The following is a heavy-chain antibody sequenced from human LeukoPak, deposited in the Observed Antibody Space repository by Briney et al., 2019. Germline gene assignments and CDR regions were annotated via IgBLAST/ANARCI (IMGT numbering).Heavy chain of an antibody. CDR2: ISWNSDSR. D-gene: IGHD6-19*01. CDR3: AKVAGPWTYYYYYGMDV. J-gene: IGHJ6*02. V-gene: IGHV3-9*01. CDR1: GFTFDDYA. Sequence: PGRSLRLSCAASGFTFDDYAMHWVRQAPGEGLEWVSGISWNSDSRGYADSVKGRFTISRDNAKKSLYLQMNSLRAEDTALYYCAKVAGPWTYYYYYGMDVWGQGTTVTVSS.